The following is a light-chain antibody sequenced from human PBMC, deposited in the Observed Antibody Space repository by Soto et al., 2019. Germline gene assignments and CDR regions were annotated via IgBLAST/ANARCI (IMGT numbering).Light chain of an antibody. CDR2: DAS. V-gene: IGKV1-13*02. Sequence: ALQLTQSPSSLSASVGDRVTITCRASQGISSALAWYQQKPGKAPKLLIYDASTLESEVPSRFSGSGSGTDFTLTISSLQPEDFATYYCQQFNSYPITFGQGTRLEIK. J-gene: IGKJ5*01. CDR3: QQFNSYPIT. CDR1: QGISSA.